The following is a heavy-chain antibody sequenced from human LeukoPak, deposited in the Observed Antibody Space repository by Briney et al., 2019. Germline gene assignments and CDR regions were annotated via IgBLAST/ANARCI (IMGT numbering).Heavy chain of an antibody. V-gene: IGHV1-2*02. CDR1: GYTFTGYY. J-gene: IGHJ4*02. D-gene: IGHD3-9*01. CDR3: ARDGARYDILTGYGFDY. CDR2: INPNSGGT. Sequence: SSVKVSCKASGYTFTGYYMHWVRQAPGHGLEWMGWINPNSGGTNYAQKFQGRVTMTRDTSISTAYIELSRLRSDDTAVYYCARDGARYDILTGYGFDYWGQGTLVTVSS.